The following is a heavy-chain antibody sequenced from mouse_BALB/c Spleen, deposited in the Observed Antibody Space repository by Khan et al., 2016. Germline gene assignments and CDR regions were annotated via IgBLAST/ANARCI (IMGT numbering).Heavy chain of an antibody. V-gene: IGHV3-2*02. Sequence: EVQLQESGPGLVKPSQSLSLTCTVTGYSITSDYAWNWIRQFPGNKLEWMGYISYSGSTSYNPSLKSRISITRDTSKNQFFLQLNSVTTEDTATYYCARWNWDYCDYWGQGTTLTVSS. CDR1: GYSITSDYA. CDR2: ISYSGST. CDR3: ARWNWDYCDY. D-gene: IGHD4-1*01. J-gene: IGHJ2*01.